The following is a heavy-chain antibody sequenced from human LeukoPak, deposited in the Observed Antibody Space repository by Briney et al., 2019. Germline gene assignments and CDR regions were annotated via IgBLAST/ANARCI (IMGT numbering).Heavy chain of an antibody. V-gene: IGHV4-59*08. CDR1: GGSISSHY. CDR3: AEGAGIAAFDY. D-gene: IGHD6-13*01. CDR2: IYYTGST. J-gene: IGHJ4*02. Sequence: PSETLSLTCTVSGGSISSHYWTWIRQTPGKGLEWIGYIYYTGSTNYDPSLKSRLTISLDRSKNQFSLKLSSVTAADTAVYYCAEGAGIAAFDYWGQGTLVTVSS.